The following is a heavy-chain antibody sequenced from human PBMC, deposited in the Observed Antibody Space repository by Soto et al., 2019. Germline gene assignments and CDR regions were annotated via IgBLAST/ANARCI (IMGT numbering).Heavy chain of an antibody. V-gene: IGHV3-23*01. D-gene: IGHD3-3*01. CDR1: GFTFSSYA. Sequence: GGSLRLSCAASGFTFSSYAMSWVRQAPGKGLEWVSAISGSGGSTYYADSVKGRFTISRDNSKNTLYLQMNSLRAEDTAVYYCAKGTYYYFWSGYLSGGNENAFDIRGQGTMVTVSS. CDR2: ISGSGGST. J-gene: IGHJ3*02. CDR3: AKGTYYYFWSGYLSGGNENAFDI.